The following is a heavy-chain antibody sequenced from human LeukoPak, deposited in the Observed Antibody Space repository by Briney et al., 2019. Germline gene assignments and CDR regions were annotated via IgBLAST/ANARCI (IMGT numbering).Heavy chain of an antibody. Sequence: GGSLRLSCAASGFTFSSYGMHWVRQAPGKGLEWVAVISYDGSNKYYADSVKGRFTISRDNSKNTLYLQMNSLRAEDTAVYYCAKGPYSSSSLDYWGQGTLVTVSS. CDR2: ISYDGSNK. D-gene: IGHD6-6*01. CDR1: GFTFSSYG. J-gene: IGHJ4*02. V-gene: IGHV3-30*18. CDR3: AKGPYSSSSLDY.